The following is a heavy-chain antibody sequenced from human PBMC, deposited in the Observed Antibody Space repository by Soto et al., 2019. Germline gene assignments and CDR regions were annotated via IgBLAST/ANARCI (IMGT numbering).Heavy chain of an antibody. D-gene: IGHD2-2*01. Sequence: ASVKVSCKASGYTFTGYYMHWVRQAPGQGLEWMGWINPNSGGTNYAQKFQGRVTMTRDTSISTAYMELSRLRSDDTAVYYCARFPVPTIRCADCYYGMDVWGQGTTVTVSS. CDR1: GYTFTGYY. V-gene: IGHV1-2*02. CDR2: INPNSGGT. J-gene: IGHJ6*02. CDR3: ARFPVPTIRCADCYYGMDV.